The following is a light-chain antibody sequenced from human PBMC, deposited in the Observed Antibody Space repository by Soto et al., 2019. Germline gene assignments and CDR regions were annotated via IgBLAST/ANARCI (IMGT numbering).Light chain of an antibody. J-gene: IGLJ2*01. CDR2: LNSDGSH. Sequence: QAVVTQSPSASASLGASVKLTCTLSSGHSSYAIAWHQQQPEKGPRYLMKLNSDGSHSKGDGIPDRFSGSSSGAERHLTISSLQSEDEADYYCQTWGTGMVFGGGTKVTVL. V-gene: IGLV4-69*01. CDR1: SGHSSYA. CDR3: QTWGTGMV.